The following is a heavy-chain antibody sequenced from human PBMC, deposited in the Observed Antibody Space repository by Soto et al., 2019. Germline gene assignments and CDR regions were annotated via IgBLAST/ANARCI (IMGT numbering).Heavy chain of an antibody. V-gene: IGHV3-23*01. J-gene: IGHJ6*02. CDR3: AKRVGSGSYQTDLYYYYGMDV. Sequence: SGGSLRLSCAASEFTFSSYAMTWVRQAPGKGLEWVSAISGSGGSTYYADSVKGRFTISRDNSKNTLYLQMNSLRAEDTAVYYCAKRVGSGSYQTDLYYYYGMDVWGQGTSVTVSS. CDR1: EFTFSSYA. D-gene: IGHD1-26*01. CDR2: ISGSGGST.